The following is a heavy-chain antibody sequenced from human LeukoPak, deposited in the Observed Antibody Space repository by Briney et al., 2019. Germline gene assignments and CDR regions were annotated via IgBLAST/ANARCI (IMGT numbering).Heavy chain of an antibody. CDR3: ARENGGYCTNGVCPGPWFDP. D-gene: IGHD2-8*01. V-gene: IGHV3-30-3*01. CDR1: GFTFSSYA. J-gene: IGHJ5*02. CDR2: ISYDGSNK. Sequence: GGSLRLSCAASGFTFSSYAMHWVRQAPGKGLEWVAVISYDGSNKYYADSVKGRFTISRNNSKNTLYLQMNSLRAGDTAVYYCARENGGYCTNGVCPGPWFDPWGQGTLVTVSS.